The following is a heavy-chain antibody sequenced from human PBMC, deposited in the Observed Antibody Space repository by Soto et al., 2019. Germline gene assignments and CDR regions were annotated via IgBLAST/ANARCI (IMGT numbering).Heavy chain of an antibody. V-gene: IGHV3-48*02. CDR3: VRGHFSGSTPWF. CDR2: ISTSSSTI. J-gene: IGHJ4*02. Sequence: EVQLVESGGALVQLGGSLRLSCAASGFTFSSFAMNWVRQAPGKGLEWLSYISTSSSTIFYTDSVKGRFTISRDNAKNSLYLQMNSLRDEDTAVYYCVRGHFSGSTPWFWGQGALVTVSS. CDR1: GFTFSSFA. D-gene: IGHD1-26*01.